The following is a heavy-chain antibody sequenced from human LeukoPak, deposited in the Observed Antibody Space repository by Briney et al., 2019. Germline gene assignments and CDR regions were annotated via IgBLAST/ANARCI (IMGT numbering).Heavy chain of an antibody. CDR1: GGTFSSYA. CDR3: ARDYYDSSGSRGNWFDP. CDR2: IIPIFGTA. V-gene: IGHV1-69*05. J-gene: IGHJ5*02. Sequence: SVKVPCKASGGTFSSYAISWVRQAPGQGLEWMGGIIPIFGTANYEQKFQGRVTITTDESTSTAYMELSSLRSEDTAVYYCARDYYDSSGSRGNWFDPWGQGTLATVSS. D-gene: IGHD3-22*01.